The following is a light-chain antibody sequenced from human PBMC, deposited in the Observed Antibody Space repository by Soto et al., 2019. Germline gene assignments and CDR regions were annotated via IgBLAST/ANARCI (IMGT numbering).Light chain of an antibody. J-gene: IGLJ2*01. Sequence: QSAPTQPASVSGSPGQSITISCTGTGSDVGGYNYVSWYQQHPGKAPKVMIYDVSKRPSGISNRFSGSKSGNTASLTISGLQIEDEADYYCSSYTSGSTRVVFGGGTKLTVL. CDR3: SSYTSGSTRVV. CDR2: DVS. V-gene: IGLV2-14*03. CDR1: GSDVGGYNY.